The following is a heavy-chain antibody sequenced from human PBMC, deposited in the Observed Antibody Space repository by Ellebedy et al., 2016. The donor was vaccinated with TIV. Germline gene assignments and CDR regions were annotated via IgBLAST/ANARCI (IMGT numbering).Heavy chain of an antibody. J-gene: IGHJ3*01. Sequence: GESLKISCAASGLTFSSHAMSWVRQAPGKGLEWVSSITESGGNTYYADAVKGRFTISRANSKDTLYLQMNSLRAEDTAIYYCARDPVGVGPAFDVWGQGTMVTVSS. CDR2: ITESGGNT. V-gene: IGHV3-23*01. CDR1: GLTFSSHA. CDR3: ARDPVGVGPAFDV. D-gene: IGHD4-23*01.